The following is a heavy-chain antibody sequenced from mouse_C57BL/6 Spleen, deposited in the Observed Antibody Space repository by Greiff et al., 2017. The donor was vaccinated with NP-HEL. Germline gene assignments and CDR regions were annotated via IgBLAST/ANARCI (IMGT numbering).Heavy chain of an antibody. V-gene: IGHV1-20*01. CDR2: INPYNGDT. J-gene: IGHJ2*01. CDR1: GYSFTGYF. CDR3: ARDYYGSSYDYFDY. D-gene: IGHD1-1*01. Sequence: VHVKQSGPELVKPGDSVKISCKASGYSFTGYFMNWVMQSHGKSLEWIGRINPYNGDTFYNQKFKGKATLTVDKSSSTAHMELRSLTSEDSAVYYCARDYYGSSYDYFDYWGQGTTLTVSS.